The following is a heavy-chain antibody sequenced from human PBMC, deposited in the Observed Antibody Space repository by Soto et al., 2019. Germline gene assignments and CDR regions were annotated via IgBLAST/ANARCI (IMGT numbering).Heavy chain of an antibody. CDR3: AREISGSYRFDY. D-gene: IGHD1-26*01. CDR1: GYTFTSYD. J-gene: IGHJ4*02. V-gene: IGHV1-8*01. CDR2: MNPNSGTT. Sequence: QVQLVQSGAEGKKPGASVKVSCKASGYTFTSYDINWVRQATGQGLEWMGWMNPNSGTTGYAQKFQGRVTMTRNTSITTAYMELSSLRSEDTAVYYCAREISGSYRFDYWGQGTLVTVSS.